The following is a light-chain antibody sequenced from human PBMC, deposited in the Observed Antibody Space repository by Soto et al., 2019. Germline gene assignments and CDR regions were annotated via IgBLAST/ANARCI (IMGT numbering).Light chain of an antibody. CDR1: QGISSY. Sequence: AIRMTQSPSSLSASTIDRVAVAFRASQGISSYLAWYQQKPGKAPKLLIYAASTLQSGVPSRFSGSGSGTDFTLTISCLQSEDFATYYCQQYYSYPRTFGQGARWIS. CDR3: QQYYSYPRT. J-gene: IGKJ1*01. CDR2: AAS. V-gene: IGKV1-8*01.